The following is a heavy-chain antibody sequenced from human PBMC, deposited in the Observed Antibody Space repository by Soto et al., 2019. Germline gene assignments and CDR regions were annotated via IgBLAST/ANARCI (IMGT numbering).Heavy chain of an antibody. CDR3: AKEMITFGDFNYYYMAV. V-gene: IGHV3-9*01. CDR1: GFTFDQYT. D-gene: IGHD3-16*01. J-gene: IGHJ6*03. Sequence: EVQLVESGGGLVQPGRSLRLACAASGFTFDQYTMHWVRQAPGKGLEWVSSITWHSGTIGYADSVKGRFTISRDNAKNALYLQMNSLRGEDTALSYCAKEMITFGDFNYYYMAVWGNGTTVTVSS. CDR2: ITWHSGTI.